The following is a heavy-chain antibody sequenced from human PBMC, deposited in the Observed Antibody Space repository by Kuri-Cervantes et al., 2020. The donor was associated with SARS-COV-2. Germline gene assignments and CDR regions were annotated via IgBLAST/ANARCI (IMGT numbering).Heavy chain of an antibody. CDR3: ARDPTYYYDSSGYYRAWFFDY. V-gene: IGHV3-33*01. D-gene: IGHD3-22*01. Sequence: GESLKISCAASGFTFSSYGMHWVRQAPGKGLEWVAVIWYDGSNKYYADSVKGRFTISRDNSKNTLYLQMNSLRAEDTAVYYCARDPTYYYDSSGYYRAWFFDYWGQGTRVTVSS. CDR2: IWYDGSNK. J-gene: IGHJ4*02. CDR1: GFTFSSYG.